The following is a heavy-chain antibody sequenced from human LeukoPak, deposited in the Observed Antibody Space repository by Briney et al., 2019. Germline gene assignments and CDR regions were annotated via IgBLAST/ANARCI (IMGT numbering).Heavy chain of an antibody. CDR1: GYTFTTYA. J-gene: IGHJ4*02. D-gene: IGHD2-2*01. V-gene: IGHV7-4-1*02. CDR3: ARDPENSSTSCEVDY. CDR2: INTNTGNP. Sequence: ASVKVSCKASGYTFTTYAMNWVRQAPGQGLEWMGWINTNTGNPTYAQGFTGRFVFSLDTSVSTAYLQISSLKAEDTAVYYCARDPENSSTSCEVDYWGQGTLVTVSS.